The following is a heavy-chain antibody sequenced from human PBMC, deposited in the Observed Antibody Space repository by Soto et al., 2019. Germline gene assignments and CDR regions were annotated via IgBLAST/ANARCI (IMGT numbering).Heavy chain of an antibody. Sequence: EVPLVESGGGLVQPGGSLRLSCAASGFTFSSYSMNWVRQAPGKGLEWVSYISSSSSTIYYADSVKGRFTISRDNAKISLYLQMHSLRDEDTAVYYCAREGGNLNWFDPWGQGTLVTVSS. CDR1: GFTFSSYS. CDR3: AREGGNLNWFDP. D-gene: IGHD1-26*01. CDR2: ISSSSSTI. J-gene: IGHJ5*02. V-gene: IGHV3-48*02.